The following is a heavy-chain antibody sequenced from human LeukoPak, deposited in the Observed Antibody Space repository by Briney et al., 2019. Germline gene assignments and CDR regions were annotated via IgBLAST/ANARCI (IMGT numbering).Heavy chain of an antibody. CDR1: GFTVSSNY. CDR3: ARDRGVEQSDHVATNYYYGMDV. J-gene: IGHJ6*02. V-gene: IGHV3-66*01. Sequence: GGSLRLSCAASGFTVSSNYMSWVRQAPGKGLEWVSVIHSGGSTYYADSVKGRFTISRDNSKNALYLQMNSLRAEDTAVYYCARDRGVEQSDHVATNYYYGMDVWGQGTTVTVSS. CDR2: IHSGGST. D-gene: IGHD1-14*01.